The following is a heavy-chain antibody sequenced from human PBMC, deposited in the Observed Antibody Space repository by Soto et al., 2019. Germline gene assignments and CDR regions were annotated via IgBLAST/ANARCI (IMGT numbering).Heavy chain of an antibody. J-gene: IGHJ4*02. D-gene: IGHD4-17*01. CDR1: GYTFTSYY. V-gene: IGHV1-46*01. CDR3: ARGVGYGYGEYTPGQFAY. Sequence: GASVKVSCKASGYTFTSYYMHWVRQAPGQGLEWMGIINPSGGSTSYAQKFQGRVTMTRDTSTSTVYMELSSLRSEDTAVYYCARGVGYGYGEYTPGQFAYWGQGTLVTVSS. CDR2: INPSGGST.